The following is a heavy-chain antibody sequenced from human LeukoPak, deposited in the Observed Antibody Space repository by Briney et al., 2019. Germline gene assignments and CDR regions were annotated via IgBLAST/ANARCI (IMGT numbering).Heavy chain of an antibody. CDR3: AKDLSVVVVPAAIPEPFDY. CDR1: GFTFSSYE. J-gene: IGHJ4*02. CDR2: ISSSGSTR. Sequence: PGGSLRLSCAASGFTFSSYETNWVRQAPGKGLEWVSYISSSGSTRYYADSVKGRFTISRDNSKNTLYLQMNSLRAEDTAVYYCAKDLSVVVVPAAIPEPFDYWGQGILVTVSS. V-gene: IGHV3-48*03. D-gene: IGHD2-2*02.